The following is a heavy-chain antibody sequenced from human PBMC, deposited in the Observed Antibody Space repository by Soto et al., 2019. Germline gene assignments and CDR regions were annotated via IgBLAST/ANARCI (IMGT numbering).Heavy chain of an antibody. V-gene: IGHV3-23*01. J-gene: IGHJ4*02. CDR1: GFKFSNYA. Sequence: LRLSCAASGFKFSNYAMSWVRQAPGEGLEWVSLISATGGGTYYADSVKGRFTISRDNSHNTLYLQVHSLTAEDTAVYYCAKDRRAGGNSAFYFDFWGQGAQVTVSS. D-gene: IGHD3-16*01. CDR2: ISATGGGT. CDR3: AKDRRAGGNSAFYFDF.